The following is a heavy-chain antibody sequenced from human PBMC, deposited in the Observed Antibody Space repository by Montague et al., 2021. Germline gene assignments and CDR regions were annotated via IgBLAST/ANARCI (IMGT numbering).Heavy chain of an antibody. CDR1: GGSISSYY. D-gene: IGHD3-22*01. CDR3: ARSTRGTLRVAMIVYAFDT. V-gene: IGHV4-59*13. Sequence: SETLSLTCTVSGGSISSYYWSWIRQPPGKGLEWIGYIYYSGSTNYNPSLKSRVTISEDTSKNQFSLKLSSVTAADTAVYYCARSTRGTLRVAMIVYAFDTWGQGTMVTVSS. CDR2: IYYSGST. J-gene: IGHJ3*02.